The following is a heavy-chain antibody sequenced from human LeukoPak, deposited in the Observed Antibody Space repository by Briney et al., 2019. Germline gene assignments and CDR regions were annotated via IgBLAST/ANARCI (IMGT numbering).Heavy chain of an antibody. CDR2: ISGRTSTI. J-gene: IGHJ6*04. Sequence: GGSLRLSCVVSGFTFSPYSMNWVRQAPGKGLEWVAYISGRTSTIYYADSVYGRFTISRDNAKNSLYLQMNSLRAEDTAVYYCAELGITMIGGVWGKGTTVTISS. CDR3: AELGITMIGGV. V-gene: IGHV3-48*01. D-gene: IGHD3-10*02. CDR1: GFTFSPYS.